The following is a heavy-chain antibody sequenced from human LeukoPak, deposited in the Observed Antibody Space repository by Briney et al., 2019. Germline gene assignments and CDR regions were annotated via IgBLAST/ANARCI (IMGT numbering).Heavy chain of an antibody. J-gene: IGHJ6*04. CDR1: SFTFSNYC. CDR2: IKQDGSGK. D-gene: IGHD3-10*02. Sequence: GGSLSLSCAASSFTFSNYCLNWVRQAPGKGLQWVANIKQDGSGKYYVDSVKGRFTISRDNAKNSLYLQMNSLRAEDTAVYYCAELGITMIGGVWGKGTTVTISS. V-gene: IGHV3-7*01. CDR3: AELGITMIGGV.